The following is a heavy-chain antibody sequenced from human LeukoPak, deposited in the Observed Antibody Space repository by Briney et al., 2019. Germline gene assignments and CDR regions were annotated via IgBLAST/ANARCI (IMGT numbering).Heavy chain of an antibody. CDR2: INPYHGKT. V-gene: IGHV1-18*01. CDR3: ARDRIAAAVLDY. J-gene: IGHJ4*02. D-gene: IGHD6-13*01. CDR1: GYNFITYG. Sequence: ASAKVSCKASGYNFITYGFSWVRQAPGQGLEWMGWINPYHGKTKYAQKFQGRVTMTTDTSTNTAHMELRSLTSDDTAVYFCARDRIAAAVLDYWGQGTLVTVSS.